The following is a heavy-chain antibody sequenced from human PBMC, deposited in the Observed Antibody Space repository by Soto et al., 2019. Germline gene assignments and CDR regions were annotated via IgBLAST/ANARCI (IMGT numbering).Heavy chain of an antibody. CDR2: ISAYNGNT. Sequence: ASVKVSCKGSGYTFTSYPMHWVRQAPGQGLEWMGWISAYNGNTNYAQKLQGRVTMTTDTSTSTAYMELRSLRSDDTAVYYCARVIMSMVRENWFDPWGQGTLVTVSS. J-gene: IGHJ5*02. D-gene: IGHD3-10*01. V-gene: IGHV1-18*01. CDR3: ARVIMSMVRENWFDP. CDR1: GYTFTSYP.